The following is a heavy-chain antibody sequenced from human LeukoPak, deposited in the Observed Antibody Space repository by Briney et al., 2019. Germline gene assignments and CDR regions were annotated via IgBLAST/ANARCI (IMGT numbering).Heavy chain of an antibody. Sequence: PSETLSLTCAVYGGSFSGYYWSWIRQPPGKGLEWIGEINHSGSTNYNPSLKSRVTISVDTSKNQFSLKLSSVTAADTAVYYCARKRPGSGWHGGWFDPWGQGTLVTVSA. J-gene: IGHJ5*02. CDR1: GGSFSGYY. D-gene: IGHD6-19*01. CDR2: INHSGST. V-gene: IGHV4-34*01. CDR3: ARKRPGSGWHGGWFDP.